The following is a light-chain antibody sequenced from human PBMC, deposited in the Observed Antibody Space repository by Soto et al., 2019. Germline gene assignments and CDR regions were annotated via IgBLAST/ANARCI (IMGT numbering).Light chain of an antibody. CDR3: QQAYSFPLT. Sequence: DIQMTQSPSSVSASVGDRVTITCRASQGLGVWLGWYQQKPGKAPQLLIFGASGLQTGVPARFSGSGSGTDFTLTISSLQPEDFATSDCQQAYSFPLTFGGGTKVEIK. CDR2: GAS. V-gene: IGKV1-12*01. CDR1: QGLGVW. J-gene: IGKJ4*01.